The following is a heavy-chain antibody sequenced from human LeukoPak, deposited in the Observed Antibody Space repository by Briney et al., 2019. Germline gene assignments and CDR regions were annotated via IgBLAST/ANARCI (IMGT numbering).Heavy chain of an antibody. J-gene: IGHJ3*02. V-gene: IGHV3-9*01. Sequence: GRSLRLSCAASGFTFDDYAMHWVRQAPGKGLEWVSGISWNSGSIGYADSVKGRFTISRDNAKNSLYLQMNSLRAEDTALYYCAKDSNLKEEILWFGDPTWAFDIWGQGTMVTVSS. CDR1: GFTFDDYA. CDR2: ISWNSGSI. CDR3: AKDSNLKEEILWFGDPTWAFDI. D-gene: IGHD3-10*01.